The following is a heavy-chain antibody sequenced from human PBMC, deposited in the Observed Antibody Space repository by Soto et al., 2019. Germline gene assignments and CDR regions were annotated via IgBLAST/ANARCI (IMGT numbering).Heavy chain of an antibody. CDR3: VRVLKVTGTTSFDY. D-gene: IGHD1-20*01. CDR2: SRNKANSYTT. V-gene: IGHV3-72*01. J-gene: IGHJ4*02. CDR1: GFTFSDHY. Sequence: EVQVVESGGGLVQPGGSLRLSCATSGFTFSDHYMDWVRQAPGKGLEWVGRSRNKANSYTTEYAASVKGRFTISRDDSKNSVYLQMNSLKIEDMAEYYCVRVLKVTGTTSFDYWGQGTLVTVSS.